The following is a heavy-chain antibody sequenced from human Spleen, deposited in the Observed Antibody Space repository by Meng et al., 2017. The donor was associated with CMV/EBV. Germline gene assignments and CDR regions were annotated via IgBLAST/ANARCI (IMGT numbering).Heavy chain of an antibody. CDR2: IIPILGIA. CDR3: ARVVFGGSYYFDY. CDR1: GGTFSSYT. D-gene: IGHD1-26*01. J-gene: IGHJ4*02. Sequence: CKASGGTFSSYTISWVRQAPGQGLEWMGRIIPILGIANYAQKFQDRVTMTRDTSISTAYMELSSLRSDDTAVYYCARVVFGGSYYFDYWGQGTLVTVSS. V-gene: IGHV1-69*02.